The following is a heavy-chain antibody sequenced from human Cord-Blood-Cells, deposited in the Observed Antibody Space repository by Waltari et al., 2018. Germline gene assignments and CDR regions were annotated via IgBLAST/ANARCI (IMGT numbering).Heavy chain of an antibody. CDR1: GGSFSGYY. CDR2: INHSGST. CDR3: ARGITTLTGDLAYYFDY. Sequence: QVQLQQWGAGLLKPSETLSLTCAVYGGSFSGYYWRWIRQPPGKGLEWIGEINHSGSTNYNPSLKSRVTISVDTSKNQFSLKLSSVTAADTAVYYCARGITTLTGDLAYYFDYWGQGTLVTVSS. D-gene: IGHD7-27*01. J-gene: IGHJ4*02. V-gene: IGHV4-34*01.